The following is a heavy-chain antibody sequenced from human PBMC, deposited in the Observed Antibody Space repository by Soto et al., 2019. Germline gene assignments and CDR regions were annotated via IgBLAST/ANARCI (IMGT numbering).Heavy chain of an antibody. CDR3: ARAGAATLSDY. D-gene: IGHD2-15*01. J-gene: IGHJ4*02. CDR1: GGSISNYY. Sequence: QVQLQESGPGLVTPSETLSLTCTVSGGSISNYYCSWIRQPPGKGLEWIGYIYYSGSTNYNPSLKSRVTISVDTSKHQFSLTLSSVTAADTAVYYCARAGAATLSDYWGQGTLVTVSS. CDR2: IYYSGST. V-gene: IGHV4-59*01.